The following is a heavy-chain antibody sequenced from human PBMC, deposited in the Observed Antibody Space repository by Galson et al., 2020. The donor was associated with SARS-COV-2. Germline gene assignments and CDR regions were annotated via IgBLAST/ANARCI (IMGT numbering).Heavy chain of an antibody. Sequence: GGSLRLSCAAFEFTFSDYGMHWVRQAPGKGLEWVAAISYDGNTIYYADSVKGRFTISRDNAQNTLYLQLNSLRPEDTAVYCCANPHSSSTFWGQGTQVIVS. CDR3: ANPHSSSTF. CDR2: ISYDGNTI. J-gene: IGHJ4*02. V-gene: IGHV3-30*18. D-gene: IGHD3-22*01. CDR1: EFTFSDYG.